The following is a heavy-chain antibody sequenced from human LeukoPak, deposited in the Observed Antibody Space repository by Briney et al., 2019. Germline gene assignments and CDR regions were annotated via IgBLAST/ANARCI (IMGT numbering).Heavy chain of an antibody. V-gene: IGHV3-72*01. CDR2: SRNKANSYTT. J-gene: IGHJ4*02. CDR1: GFTFSDHY. Sequence: GGSLRLSCAASGFTFSDHYMDWVRQAPGKGLEWVGRSRNKANSYTTEYAASVKGRFTISRDDSKNSLFLQMNSLKIEDTALCYCTRISMRGTYPFDYWGQGALVTVSS. D-gene: IGHD3-16*01. CDR3: TRISMRGTYPFDY.